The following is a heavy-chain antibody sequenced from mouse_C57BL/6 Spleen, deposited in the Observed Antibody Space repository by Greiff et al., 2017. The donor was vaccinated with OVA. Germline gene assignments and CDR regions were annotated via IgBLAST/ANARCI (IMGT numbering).Heavy chain of an antibody. V-gene: IGHV1-18*01. D-gene: IGHD3-2*02. CDR2: INPNNGGT. CDR3: AKTAQASYYAMDY. CDR1: GYTFTDYN. J-gene: IGHJ4*01. Sequence: VHVKQSGPELVKPGASVKIPCKASGYTFTDYNMDWVKQSHGKSLEWIGDINPNNGGTIYNQKFKGKATLTVDKSSSTAYMELRSLTSEDTAVYYCAKTAQASYYAMDYWGQGTSVTVSS.